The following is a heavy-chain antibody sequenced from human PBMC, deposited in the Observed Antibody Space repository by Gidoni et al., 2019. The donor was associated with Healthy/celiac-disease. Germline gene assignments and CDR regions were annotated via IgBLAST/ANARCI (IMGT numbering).Heavy chain of an antibody. Sequence: QVQLVQSGAEVKKPGASVKVSCQASGYTFPSYAMHWVRQAPGQRLEWMGWINAGNGNTKYSQKFQGRVTITRDTSASTAYMELSSLRSEDTAVYYCAREDEIGEFDYWGQGTLVTVSS. CDR3: AREDEIGEFDY. J-gene: IGHJ4*02. CDR2: INAGNGNT. D-gene: IGHD3-16*01. CDR1: GYTFPSYA. V-gene: IGHV1-3*01.